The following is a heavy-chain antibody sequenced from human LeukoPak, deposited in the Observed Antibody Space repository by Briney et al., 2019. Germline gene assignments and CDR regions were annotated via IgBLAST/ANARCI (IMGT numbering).Heavy chain of an antibody. CDR2: ISGSGGVP. Sequence: PGRPLRLSCAASGITFKNYAMSWVRQAPGKGVEWVSDISGSGGVPHYADSVKGRFTISRDNSKNTLYLQMNSLRAEDKAVYYCAKSVGWVKYYFDYWGQGTLVTVSS. V-gene: IGHV3-23*01. J-gene: IGHJ4*02. CDR1: GITFKNYA. D-gene: IGHD6-19*01. CDR3: AKSVGWVKYYFDY.